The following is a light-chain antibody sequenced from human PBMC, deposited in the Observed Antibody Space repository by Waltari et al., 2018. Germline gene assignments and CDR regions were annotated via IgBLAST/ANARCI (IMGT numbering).Light chain of an antibody. CDR2: ENN. CDR3: RTWDSGLSGGV. J-gene: IGLJ3*02. V-gene: IGLV1-51*02. CDR1: SFNIGNNY. Sequence: QSVLTQPPSVSAAPGQKVTISCSGSSFNIGNNYVSWYQQVPGTAPKLLIYENNKRPSGIPDRFSGSKSGTSATLGITGLQTGDEADYYCRTWDSGLSGGVFGGGTKLTVL.